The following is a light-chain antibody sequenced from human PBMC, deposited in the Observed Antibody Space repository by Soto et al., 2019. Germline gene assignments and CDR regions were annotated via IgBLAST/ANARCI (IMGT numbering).Light chain of an antibody. CDR1: ESVLYSPNNKNY. V-gene: IGKV4-1*01. Sequence: DIVMTQSPDSLAVSLVESATVKFKSIESVLYSPNNKNYLAWYQQKPGQPPNLLIYWASTRESGVPDRFSGSGSGTDFTLTISSLQAEDVAVYYCQQYYTTPRTFGQGTKVDIK. CDR3: QQYYTTPRT. J-gene: IGKJ1*01. CDR2: WAS.